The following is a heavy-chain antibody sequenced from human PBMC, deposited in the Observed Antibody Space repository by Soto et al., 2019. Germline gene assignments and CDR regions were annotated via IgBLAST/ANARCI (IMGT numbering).Heavy chain of an antibody. D-gene: IGHD6-19*01. CDR3: ARLYGSVTTYDF. CDR1: GFTFSDYW. Sequence: EVQLVESGGGLVQPGGSLRLSCAASGFTFSDYWMSWVRQAPGKGLEWVASINQDGSDRRYVDSMRGRFTVSRDNTKNSLYLQMNSLRVEDTAVYFCARLYGSVTTYDFWGQGTLVTVSS. CDR2: INQDGSDR. V-gene: IGHV3-7*01. J-gene: IGHJ4*02.